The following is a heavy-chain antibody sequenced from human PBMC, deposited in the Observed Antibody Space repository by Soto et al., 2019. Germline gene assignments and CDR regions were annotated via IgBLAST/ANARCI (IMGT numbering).Heavy chain of an antibody. CDR2: IIPILGIA. CDR3: ARDRGSVGYCSGGSCYVDY. J-gene: IGHJ4*02. CDR1: GGTFSSYT. Sequence: QVQLVQSGAEVKKPGSSVKVSCKASGGTFSSYTISWVRQAPGQGLEWMGRIIPILGIANYAQKFQGRVTITADKSANTAYMERSSLRSEDTAVYYCARDRGSVGYCSGGSCYVDYWGQGTLVTVSS. D-gene: IGHD2-15*01. V-gene: IGHV1-69*08.